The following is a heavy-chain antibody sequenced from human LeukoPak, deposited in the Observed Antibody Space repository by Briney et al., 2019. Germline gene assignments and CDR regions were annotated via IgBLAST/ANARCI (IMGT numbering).Heavy chain of an antibody. CDR1: GFTFSSYA. J-gene: IGHJ3*02. CDR2: ISSNGSPI. Sequence: GGSLRLSCSASGFTFSSYAMHWVRQAPGKGLEWVSYISSNGSPIFYADSVKGRFTISRDNAKNSLYLQMNSLTAEDTAVYYCARKMKTGDRVGTFDIWGQGTMVTVSS. D-gene: IGHD1-1*01. CDR3: ARKMKTGDRVGTFDI. V-gene: IGHV3-48*04.